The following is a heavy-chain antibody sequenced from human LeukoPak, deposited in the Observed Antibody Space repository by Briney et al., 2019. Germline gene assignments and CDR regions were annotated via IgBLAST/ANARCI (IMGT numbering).Heavy chain of an antibody. CDR2: IYYSGST. V-gene: IGHV4-59*01. CDR1: GGSISSYY. D-gene: IGHD3-10*01. CDR3: ARGYYGSGSYLHYYYMDV. Sequence: SETLSLTCTVSGGSISSYYWSWIRQPPGKGLEWIGYIYYSGSTNYNPSLKSRVTISVDTSKNQFSLKLSSVTAADTAVYYCARGYYGSGSYLHYYYMDVWGKGTTVTISS. J-gene: IGHJ6*03.